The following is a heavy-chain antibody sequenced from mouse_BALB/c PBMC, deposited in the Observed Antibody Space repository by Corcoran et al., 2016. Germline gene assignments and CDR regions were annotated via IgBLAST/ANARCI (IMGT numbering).Heavy chain of an antibody. CDR1: GYSITSGYY. J-gene: IGHJ2*01. CDR2: ISYDGSN. V-gene: IGHV3-6*02. Sequence: DVQLQESGPGLVKPSQSLSLTCSVTGYSITSGYYWNWIRQFPGNKLEWMGYISYDGSNNYNPSLKNRISITRDTSKKQFFLKLNSVTTEDTATYYCASGYDFDYWGQGTTLTVSS. CDR3: ASGYDFDY. D-gene: IGHD2-2*01.